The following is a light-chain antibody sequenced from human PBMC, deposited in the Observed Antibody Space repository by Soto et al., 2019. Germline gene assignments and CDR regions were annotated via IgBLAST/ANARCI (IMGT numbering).Light chain of an antibody. J-gene: IGKJ2*01. CDR3: QQYNDSFPYT. CDR2: KAS. V-gene: IGKV1-5*03. CDR1: QSISTW. Sequence: DIQLTQSPSTLSASIGDRVTITCRASQSISTWLAWYQQKPGTAPKLLIYKASTLEGGVPSRFSGSRSGTEFTLTVSSLQPDDFATYYCQQYNDSFPYTFGQGTKLKIK.